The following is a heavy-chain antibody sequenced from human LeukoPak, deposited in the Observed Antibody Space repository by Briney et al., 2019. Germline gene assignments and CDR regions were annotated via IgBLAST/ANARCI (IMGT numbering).Heavy chain of an antibody. CDR2: IYYSGST. J-gene: IGHJ1*01. CDR3: ASDYGDEYFQH. CDR1: GGSISSSSYS. V-gene: IGHV4-39*01. D-gene: IGHD4-17*01. Sequence: PSETLSLTCTVSGGSISSSSYSWGWIRQPPGKGLEWIGSIYYSGSTYYNPSLKSRVTISVDTSKNQFSLKLSSVTAADTAVYYCASDYGDEYFQHWGQGTLVTVSS.